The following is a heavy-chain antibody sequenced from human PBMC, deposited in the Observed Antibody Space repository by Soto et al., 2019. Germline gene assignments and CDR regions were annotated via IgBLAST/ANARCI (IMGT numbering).Heavy chain of an antibody. CDR2: IYHSGST. Sequence: SETLSLTCAVSGGSISSSNWWSWVRQPPGKGLEWIGEIYHSGSTNYNPSLKSRVTISVDKSKNQFSLKLSSVTAADTAVYYCARVPSSSYHYFDYWGQGTLVTVSS. V-gene: IGHV4-4*02. D-gene: IGHD6-13*01. CDR3: ARVPSSSYHYFDY. J-gene: IGHJ4*02. CDR1: GGSISSSNW.